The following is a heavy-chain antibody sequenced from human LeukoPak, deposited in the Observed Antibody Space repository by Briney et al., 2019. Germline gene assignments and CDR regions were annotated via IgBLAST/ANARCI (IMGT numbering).Heavy chain of an antibody. CDR2: INHSGST. D-gene: IGHD2-15*01. Sequence: GSLRLSRAASGFTFSSYGMSWVRQPPGKGLEWIGEINHSGSTNYNPSLKSRVTISVDTSKNQFSLKLSSVTAADTAVYYCARGGFCGGSCPYYYYYYYMDVWGKGTTVTVSS. J-gene: IGHJ6*03. CDR1: GFTFSSYG. V-gene: IGHV4-34*01. CDR3: ARGGFCGGSCPYYYYYYYMDV.